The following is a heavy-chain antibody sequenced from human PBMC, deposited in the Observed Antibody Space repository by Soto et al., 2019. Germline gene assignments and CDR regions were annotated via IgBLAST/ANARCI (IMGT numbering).Heavy chain of an antibody. Sequence: QVQLVESGGGVVQPGRSLRLSCAASGFTFSSYGMHWVRQAPGKGLEWVAVIWYDGSNKYYADSVKGRFTISRDNSKNTLYLQMNSLRAEDTAVYYCARANVSSGYYYHYFDYWGQGTLVTVSS. CDR3: ARANVSSGYYYHYFDY. J-gene: IGHJ4*02. CDR1: GFTFSSYG. V-gene: IGHV3-33*01. CDR2: IWYDGSNK. D-gene: IGHD3-22*01.